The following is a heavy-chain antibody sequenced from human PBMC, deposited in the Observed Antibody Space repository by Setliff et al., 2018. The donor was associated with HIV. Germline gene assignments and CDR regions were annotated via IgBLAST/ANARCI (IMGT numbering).Heavy chain of an antibody. CDR2: IYHTGST. CDR1: GGSINSTSYY. V-gene: IGHV4-39*02. CDR3: ARDVPWGDYYYYMDV. Sequence: SLTCTVSGGSINSTSYYWGWIRQPPGNGLEWIGSIYHTGSTYYKPSLKSRVTISVDTSKNQFSLRLSSVAAGDTAVYYCARDVPWGDYYYYMDVWGKGTTVTVSS. J-gene: IGHJ6*03. D-gene: IGHD3-16*01.